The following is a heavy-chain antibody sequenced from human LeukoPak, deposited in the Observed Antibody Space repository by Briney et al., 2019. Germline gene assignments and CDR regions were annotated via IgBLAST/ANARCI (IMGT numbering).Heavy chain of an antibody. CDR1: GYTFTGYY. Sequence: ASVKVSCKASGYTFTGYYMHWVRQAPGQGLEWMGWINPNSGGTNYAQKFQGRVTMTRDTSISTAYMELSRLRSDDTAVYYCARGGGYCSSTSCYNNWVDPWGQGTLVTVSS. V-gene: IGHV1-2*02. J-gene: IGHJ5*02. CDR2: INPNSGGT. CDR3: ARGGGYCSSTSCYNNWVDP. D-gene: IGHD2-2*02.